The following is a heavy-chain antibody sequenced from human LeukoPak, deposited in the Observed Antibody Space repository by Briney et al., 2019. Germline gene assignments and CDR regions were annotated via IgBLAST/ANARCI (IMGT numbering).Heavy chain of an antibody. J-gene: IGHJ4*02. Sequence: ASVKVSCKASGYTFTSNYIHWVRQAPGQGLEWKGMIYPRDGSTSYAQKFQGRVTVTRDTSTSTVHMELSGLRSEDTAVYYCARDQEGFDYWGQGTLVTVSS. CDR2: IYPRDGST. V-gene: IGHV1-46*01. CDR3: ARDQEGFDY. CDR1: GYTFTSNY.